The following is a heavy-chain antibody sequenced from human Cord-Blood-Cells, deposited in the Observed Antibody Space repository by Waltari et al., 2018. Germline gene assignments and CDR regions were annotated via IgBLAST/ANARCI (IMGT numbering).Heavy chain of an antibody. CDR3: ARDPPGKQWLVPDY. Sequence: QVQLVESGGGVVQPGRSRRLSCAASGFTFSSYAMHRVRQAPGKGLEWVAVISYDGSNKYYADSVKGRFTISRDNSKNTLYLQMNSLRAEDTAVYYCARDPPGKQWLVPDYWGQGTLVTVSS. V-gene: IGHV3-30*04. CDR1: GFTFSSYA. J-gene: IGHJ4*02. CDR2: ISYDGSNK. D-gene: IGHD6-19*01.